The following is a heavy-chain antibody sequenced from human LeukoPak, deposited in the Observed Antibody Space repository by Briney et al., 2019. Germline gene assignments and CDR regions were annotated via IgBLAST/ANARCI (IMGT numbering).Heavy chain of an antibody. V-gene: IGHV3-49*03. CDR2: IRGKAYGGLT. J-gene: IGHJ4*02. CDR3: TRDGYSSSLRY. CDR1: GFTLGDYA. D-gene: IGHD6-13*01. Sequence: GGSLSLSCTASGFTLGDYAVSGFRQARGEGRECVVFIRGKAYGGLTKYSASVKRRFTISRDESKSIAYIQMNRRKTDDITVYYCTRDGYSSSLRYWGQGTLVTVSS.